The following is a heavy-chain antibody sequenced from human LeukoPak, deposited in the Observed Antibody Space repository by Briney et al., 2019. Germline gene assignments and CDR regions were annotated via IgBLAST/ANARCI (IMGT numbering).Heavy chain of an antibody. CDR3: ARDYFGAGILDY. V-gene: IGHV3-23*01. CDR2: ISGSGGST. J-gene: IGHJ4*02. D-gene: IGHD3-10*01. Sequence: PGGSLRLSCAASGFTFSSYGMSWVRQAPGKGLEWVSAISGSGGSTYNADSVKGRFTISRDNAKNSLYLQMNSLRAEDTAVYYCARDYFGAGILDYWGQGTLVSVSS. CDR1: GFTFSSYG.